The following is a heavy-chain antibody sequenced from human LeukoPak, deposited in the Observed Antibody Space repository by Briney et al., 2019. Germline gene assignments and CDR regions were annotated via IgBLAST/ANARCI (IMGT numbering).Heavy chain of an antibody. D-gene: IGHD6-19*01. Sequence: ASVKVSCKASGGTFSSYAISWVRQAPGQGLEWMGGITPIFGTANYAQKFQGRVTITADESTSTAYMELSSLRSEDTAVYYCARHALPGYSSGWYWDYWGQGTLVTVSS. CDR3: ARHALPGYSSGWYWDY. J-gene: IGHJ4*02. CDR1: GGTFSSYA. CDR2: ITPIFGTA. V-gene: IGHV1-69*13.